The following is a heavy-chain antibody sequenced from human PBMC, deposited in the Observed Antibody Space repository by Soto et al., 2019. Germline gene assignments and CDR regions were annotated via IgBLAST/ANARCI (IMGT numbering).Heavy chain of an antibody. CDR2: ISWDGGST. D-gene: IGHD3-10*01. CDR3: AKDIGPMVREVKKVVGDVYYYGMDV. J-gene: IGHJ6*02. Sequence: GGSLRLSCAASGFTFDDYTMHWVRQAPGKGLEWVSLISWDGGSTYYADSVKGRFTISRENSKNSLYLQMNSLRTEDTALYYCAKDIGPMVREVKKVVGDVYYYGMDVWGQGTTVTVSS. CDR1: GFTFDDYT. V-gene: IGHV3-43*01.